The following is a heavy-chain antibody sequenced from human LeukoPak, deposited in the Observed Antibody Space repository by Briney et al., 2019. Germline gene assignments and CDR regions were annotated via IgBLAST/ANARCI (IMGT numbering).Heavy chain of an antibody. CDR2: IYSRGST. D-gene: IGHD3-22*01. CDR1: GGSISSYY. Sequence: SETLSLTCTVSGGSISSYYGSWIRQPAGKGREWIGRIYSRGSTNYNPSLKSRLTMSVDTSKNQFSLKLSSVTAADTAVYYCASDSSGYILEWGQGTLVTVSS. CDR3: ASDSSGYILE. V-gene: IGHV4-4*07. J-gene: IGHJ4*02.